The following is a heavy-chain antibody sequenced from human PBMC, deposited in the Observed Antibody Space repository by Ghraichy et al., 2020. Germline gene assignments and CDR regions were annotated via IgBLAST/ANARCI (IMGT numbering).Heavy chain of an antibody. CDR2: ISGSGGST. CDR3: AKDTEGDYSNYGGAFDI. CDR1: GFTFSSYA. Sequence: GGSLRLSCAASGFTFSSYAMSWVRQAPGKGLEWVSAISGSGGSTYYADSVKGRFTISRDNSKNTLYLQMNSLRAEDTAVYYCAKDTEGDYSNYGGAFDIWGQGTMVTVSS. D-gene: IGHD4-11*01. V-gene: IGHV3-23*01. J-gene: IGHJ3*02.